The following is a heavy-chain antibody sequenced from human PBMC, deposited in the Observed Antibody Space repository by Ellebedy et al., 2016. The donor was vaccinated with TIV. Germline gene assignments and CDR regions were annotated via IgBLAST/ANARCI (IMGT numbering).Heavy chain of an antibody. CDR1: GFTFSDYY. D-gene: IGHD1-20*01. Sequence: PGGSLRLSCAASGFTFSDYYMSWIRQAPGKGLEWVSYISSSSSYTNYADSVKGRFTISRDNAKNSLYLQMNSLRAEDTAVYYCARDFGGHLTGTRGHDYWGQGTLVTVSS. J-gene: IGHJ4*02. CDR3: ARDFGGHLTGTRGHDY. V-gene: IGHV3-11*06. CDR2: ISSSSSYT.